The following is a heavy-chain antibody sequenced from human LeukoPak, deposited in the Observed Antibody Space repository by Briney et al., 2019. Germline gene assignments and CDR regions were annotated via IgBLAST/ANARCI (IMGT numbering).Heavy chain of an antibody. CDR1: GFTFSSYW. J-gene: IGHJ4*02. D-gene: IGHD5-18*01. Sequence: PGGSLRLSCAASGFTFSSYWMHWVRQAPGKGLVWVSRINSDGSSTSYADSVKGRFTISRDNAKNTLYLQMNNLRAGDTAVYYCASGYSYGFLFEYWGQGTLVTVSS. CDR2: INSDGSST. CDR3: ASGYSYGFLFEY. V-gene: IGHV3-74*01.